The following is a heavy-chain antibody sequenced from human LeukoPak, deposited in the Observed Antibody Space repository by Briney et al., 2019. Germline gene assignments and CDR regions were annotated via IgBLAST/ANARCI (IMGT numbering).Heavy chain of an antibody. CDR3: ARESLHCSSTSCYSYYYYMDV. CDR1: GYTFTSYG. V-gene: IGHV1-18*01. J-gene: IGHJ6*03. Sequence: ASVKVSCKASGYTFTSYGISWVRQAPGQGLEWMGWISAYNGNTNYAQKLQGRVTMTTDTSMSTAYMELRSLRSDDAAVYYCARESLHCSSTSCYSYYYYMDVWGKGTTVTVSS. D-gene: IGHD2-2*01. CDR2: ISAYNGNT.